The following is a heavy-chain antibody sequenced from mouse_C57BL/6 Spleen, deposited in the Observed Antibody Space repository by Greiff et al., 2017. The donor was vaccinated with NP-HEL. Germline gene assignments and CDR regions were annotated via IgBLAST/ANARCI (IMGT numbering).Heavy chain of an antibody. CDR3: ARPYYGSSSWFAY. CDR2: ISSGSSTI. Sequence: EVQVVESGGGLVTPGGSLKLSCAASGFTFSDYGMHWVRQAPEKGLEWVAYISSGSSTIYYADTVKGRFTISRDNAKNTLFLQMTSLRSEDTAMYYCARPYYGSSSWFAYWGQGTLVTVSA. CDR1: GFTFSDYG. V-gene: IGHV5-17*01. D-gene: IGHD1-1*01. J-gene: IGHJ3*01.